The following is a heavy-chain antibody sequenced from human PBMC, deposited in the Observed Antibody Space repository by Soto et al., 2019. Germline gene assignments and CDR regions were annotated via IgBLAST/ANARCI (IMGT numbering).Heavy chain of an antibody. Sequence: LRLSCADSGFSFGSYTMNWVRQAPGKGLEWVSSISSSGDYIYYADSVRGRFAVSRDNANNLLSLQIESLRGEDTAVYYCARGCTNGVCPSSYFYYGMDAWGQGTTVTVSS. J-gene: IGHJ6*02. CDR3: ARGCTNGVCPSSYFYYGMDA. V-gene: IGHV3-21*01. CDR1: GFSFGSYT. CDR2: ISSSGDYI. D-gene: IGHD2-8*01.